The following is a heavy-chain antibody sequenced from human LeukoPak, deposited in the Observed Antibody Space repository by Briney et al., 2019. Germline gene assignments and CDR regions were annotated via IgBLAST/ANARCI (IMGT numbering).Heavy chain of an antibody. CDR3: ARAAEWERPDY. CDR1: GFTSDDYG. J-gene: IGHJ4*02. CDR2: INWNGAST. V-gene: IGHV3-20*01. D-gene: IGHD1-26*01. Sequence: WAGGSLRLSCEASGFTSDDYGMSWVRQAPGKGLEWVCDINWNGASTACTDSVKGRFTISRDNDKNFLYLEMNNLRAEDTALYHCARAAEWERPDYWGQGTLVTVSS.